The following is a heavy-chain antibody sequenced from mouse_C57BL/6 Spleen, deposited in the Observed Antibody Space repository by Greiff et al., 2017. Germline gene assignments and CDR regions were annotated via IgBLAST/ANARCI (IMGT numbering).Heavy chain of an antibody. J-gene: IGHJ2*01. CDR3: ARPPLYYYGSTPGDY. CDR2: IDPSDSYT. D-gene: IGHD1-1*01. Sequence: QVQLQQPGAELVKPGASVKLSCKASGYTFTSYWMQWVKQRPGQGLEWIGEIDPSDSYTNYNQKFKGKAPLTVDTSSSTAYMQLSSLTSEDSAVYYCARPPLYYYGSTPGDYWGQGTTLTVSS. CDR1: GYTFTSYW. V-gene: IGHV1-50*01.